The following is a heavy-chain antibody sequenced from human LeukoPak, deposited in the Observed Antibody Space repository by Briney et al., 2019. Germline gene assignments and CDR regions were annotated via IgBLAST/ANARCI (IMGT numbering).Heavy chain of an antibody. V-gene: IGHV1-2*06. Sequence: ASVKVSCKASGYTFTSYGISWVRQAPGQGLEWMGRINPNSGGTNYAQKFQGRVTMTRDTSISTAYMELSRLRSDDTAVYYCARRGDYYDSSGYYYWIDYWGQGTLVTVSS. CDR1: GYTFTSYG. D-gene: IGHD3-22*01. CDR3: ARRGDYYDSSGYYYWIDY. CDR2: INPNSGGT. J-gene: IGHJ4*02.